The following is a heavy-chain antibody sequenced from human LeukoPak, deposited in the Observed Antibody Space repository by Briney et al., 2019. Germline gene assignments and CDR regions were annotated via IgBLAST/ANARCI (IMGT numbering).Heavy chain of an antibody. Sequence: SVKVSCKASGGTFSSYAISWVRQAPGQGLEWMGGLIPILGTANYAQKFQGRVTITADESTSTAYMELSSLRSEDTAVYYCARDTRHRYCSSTICYRGWLDPWGQGTLVTVSS. J-gene: IGHJ5*02. D-gene: IGHD2-2*01. V-gene: IGHV1-69*13. CDR2: LIPILGTA. CDR1: GGTFSSYA. CDR3: ARDTRHRYCSSTICYRGWLDP.